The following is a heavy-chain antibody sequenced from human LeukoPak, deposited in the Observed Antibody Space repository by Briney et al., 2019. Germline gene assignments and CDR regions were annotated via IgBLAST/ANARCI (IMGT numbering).Heavy chain of an antibody. Sequence: SGGSLRLSCAASGFTFSSYAMHWVRQAPGKGLEWVAVISYDGSNKYYADSVKGRFTISRDNSKNTLYLQMSSLRAEDTAVYYCARPQWELGIGAFDIWGQGTMVTVSS. J-gene: IGHJ3*02. CDR2: ISYDGSNK. CDR3: ARPQWELGIGAFDI. V-gene: IGHV3-30-3*01. CDR1: GFTFSSYA. D-gene: IGHD1-26*01.